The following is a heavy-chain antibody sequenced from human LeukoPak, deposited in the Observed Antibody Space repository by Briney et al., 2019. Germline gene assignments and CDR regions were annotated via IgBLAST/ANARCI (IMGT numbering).Heavy chain of an antibody. CDR3: AKVTWTRSGSPDY. V-gene: IGHV3-23*01. Sequence: GGSLRLSCAASGFTLSTDDMSWVRQAPGKGLEWVSGISDRGGTYYADSVKGRFTISRDNSKNTLYLLMNSLRAEDTAVYYCAKVTWTRSGSPDYWGQGTLVTVSS. J-gene: IGHJ4*02. D-gene: IGHD3-10*01. CDR2: ISDRGGT. CDR1: GFTLSTDD.